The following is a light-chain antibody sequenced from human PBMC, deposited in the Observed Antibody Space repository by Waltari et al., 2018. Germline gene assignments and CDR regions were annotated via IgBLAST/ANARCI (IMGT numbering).Light chain of an antibody. CDR2: AAS. CDR1: QSVDSTH. V-gene: IGKV3-20*01. Sequence: EVVLTQSPGTLSLSPGERATLSCRVSQSVDSTHLAWYQQKPGQAPRLLIYAASTRDIGIPDRFSGSGSGTDFILTISRLEPEDFAVYYCQQYGGSPMYTFGQGTKLEIK. CDR3: QQYGGSPMYT. J-gene: IGKJ2*01.